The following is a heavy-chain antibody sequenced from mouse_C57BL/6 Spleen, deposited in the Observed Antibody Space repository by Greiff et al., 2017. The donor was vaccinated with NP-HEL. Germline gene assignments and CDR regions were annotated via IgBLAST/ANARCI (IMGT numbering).Heavy chain of an antibody. CDR3: ARGSLWPYYYAMDY. Sequence: QVHVKQPGAELVKPGASVKLSCKASGYTFTSYWMHWVKQRPGQGLEWIGMIHPNSGSTNYNEKFKSKATLTVDKSSSTAYMQLSSLTSEDSAVYYCARGSLWPYYYAMDYWGQGTSVTVSS. CDR1: GYTFTSYW. J-gene: IGHJ4*01. D-gene: IGHD1-1*02. CDR2: IHPNSGST. V-gene: IGHV1-64*01.